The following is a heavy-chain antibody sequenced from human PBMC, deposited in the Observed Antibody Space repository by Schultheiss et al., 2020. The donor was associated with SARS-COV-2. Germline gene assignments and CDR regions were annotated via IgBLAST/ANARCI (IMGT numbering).Heavy chain of an antibody. CDR3: VRDQGQDYGPYDY. J-gene: IGHJ4*02. D-gene: IGHD4/OR15-4a*01. V-gene: IGHV3-66*01. CDR1: GFTFSSYG. Sequence: GGSLRLSCAASGFTFSSYGMHWVRQAPGKGLEWVSVIYFDGNTNYAASVRGRFTISRDNRKNMVYLQMSSLRAEDTAVYYCVRDQGQDYGPYDYWGQGTLVTVSS. CDR2: IYFDGNT.